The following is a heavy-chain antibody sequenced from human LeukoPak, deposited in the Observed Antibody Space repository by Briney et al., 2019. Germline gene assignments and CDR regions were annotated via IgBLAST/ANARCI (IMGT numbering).Heavy chain of an antibody. J-gene: IGHJ4*02. Sequence: SGPTLVKPTQTLTLTCTFSGFSLSTSGAGVGWIRQPPGEALEWLALIYWDDDKRYSPSLKSRLTITKDTSKNQVVLTMTNMDPVDTATYYCIYSPVYTAYAYWGQGTLVTVSS. D-gene: IGHD5-12*01. CDR3: IYSPVYTAYAY. CDR2: IYWDDDK. V-gene: IGHV2-5*02. CDR1: GFSLSTSGAG.